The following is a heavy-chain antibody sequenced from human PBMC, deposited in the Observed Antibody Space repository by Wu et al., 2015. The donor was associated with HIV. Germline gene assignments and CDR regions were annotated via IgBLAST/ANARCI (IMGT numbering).Heavy chain of an antibody. Sequence: QVQLVQSGAEVKKPGASVKVSCKASGYTFTSYGISWVRQAPGQGLEWMGWISAYNGNTNYAQKLQGRVTMTTDTSTSTAYMELRSLRSDDTAVYYCARWFALFYYGSGSHYNWFDPWGQGTLVTVSS. CDR3: ARWFALFYYGSGSHYNWFDP. D-gene: IGHD3-10*01. J-gene: IGHJ5*02. V-gene: IGHV1-18*01. CDR2: ISAYNGNT. CDR1: GYTFTSYG.